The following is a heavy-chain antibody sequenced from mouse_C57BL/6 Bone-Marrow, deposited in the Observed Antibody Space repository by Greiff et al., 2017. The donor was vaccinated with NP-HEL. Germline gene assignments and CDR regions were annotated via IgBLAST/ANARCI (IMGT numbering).Heavy chain of an antibody. CDR1: GYSITSGYY. CDR3: ARDRPLYGSSLYYAMDY. J-gene: IGHJ4*01. CDR2: ISYDGSN. V-gene: IGHV3-6*01. D-gene: IGHD1-1*01. Sequence: DVKLQESGPGLVKPSQSLSLTCSVTGYSITSGYYWNWIRQFPGNKLEWMGYISYDGSNNYNPSLKNRISITRDTSKNQFFLKLNSVTTEDTATYYCARDRPLYGSSLYYAMDYWGQGTSVTVSS.